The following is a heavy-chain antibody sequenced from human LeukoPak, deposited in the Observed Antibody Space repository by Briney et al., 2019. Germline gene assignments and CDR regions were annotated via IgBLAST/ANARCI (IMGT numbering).Heavy chain of an antibody. J-gene: IGHJ4*02. D-gene: IGHD6-19*01. V-gene: IGHV4-34*01. CDR1: GGSFSGYY. CDR2: INHSGST. Sequence: SETLSLTCAVYGGSFSGYYWSWIRQPPGKGLEWIGEINHSGSTNYNPSLESRVTISVDTSKNQFSLKLSSVTAADTAVYYCARGGYGSGWANFDYWGQGTLVTVSS. CDR3: ARGGYGSGWANFDY.